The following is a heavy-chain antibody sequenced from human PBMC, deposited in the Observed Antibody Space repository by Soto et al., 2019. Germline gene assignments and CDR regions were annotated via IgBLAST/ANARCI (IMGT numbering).Heavy chain of an antibody. CDR2: IYPGDSDT. Sequence: PGESLKISCKGSGYSFTSYWIGWVRQMPGKGLEWMGIIYPGDSDTRYSPSLQGQVTISAEKSISTVYLQCTILKPHDTAMYYSTTQFDITGLVYGMDVCVQGTTVTVS. V-gene: IGHV5-51*01. J-gene: IGHJ6*02. CDR3: TTQFDITGLVYGMDV. CDR1: GYSFTSYW. D-gene: IGHD2-15*01.